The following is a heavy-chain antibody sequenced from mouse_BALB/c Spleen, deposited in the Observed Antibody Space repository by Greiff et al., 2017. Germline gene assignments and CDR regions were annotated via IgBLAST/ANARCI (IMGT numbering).Heavy chain of an antibody. D-gene: IGHD2-12*01. V-gene: IGHV1-5*01. Sequence: VQLQQSGTVLARPGASVQMSCKASGYTFTSYWMHWVKQRPGRGLEWIGAIYPGNSDTSSNQKFKGKAQLTAVTSTSTAYMELSSLTNDDSAVYYVTRLRPFDDWGQGTTLTVSS. CDR3: TRLRPFDD. CDR2: IYPGNSDT. CDR1: GYTFTSYW. J-gene: IGHJ2*01.